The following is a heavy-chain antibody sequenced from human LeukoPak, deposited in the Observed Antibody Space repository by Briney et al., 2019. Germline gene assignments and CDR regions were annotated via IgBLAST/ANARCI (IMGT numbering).Heavy chain of an antibody. J-gene: IGHJ4*02. CDR1: GFTFSNYA. CDR3: ARRWYTGTYYYFDL. V-gene: IGHV3-23*01. Sequence: GGSLRLSCEASGFTFSNYAMSWVRQAPGKGLEWVSGICGHGISIYYADSVKGRFTISRDNSKSTLYLEMDSLRAEDTAIYYCARRWYTGTYYYFDLWGQGTLVTVSS. CDR2: ICGHGISI. D-gene: IGHD1-1*01.